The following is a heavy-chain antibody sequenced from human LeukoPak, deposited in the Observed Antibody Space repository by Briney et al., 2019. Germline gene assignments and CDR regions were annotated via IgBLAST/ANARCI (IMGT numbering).Heavy chain of an antibody. CDR2: FTSMSRTI. CDR3: ARQSSGIAATDKIDY. J-gene: IGHJ4*02. Sequence: AGGSLRLSCAVSGFTFSRYSMTWVRQAPGKGLEWVSSFTSMSRTIYYADSVKGRFTISRDDAKESLYLQMNSLRAEDTAIYYCARQSSGIAATDKIDYWGQGALVTVSS. CDR1: GFTFSRYS. V-gene: IGHV3-21*01. D-gene: IGHD6-13*01.